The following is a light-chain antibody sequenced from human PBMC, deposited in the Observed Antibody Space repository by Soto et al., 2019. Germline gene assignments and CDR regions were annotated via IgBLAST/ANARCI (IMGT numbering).Light chain of an antibody. J-gene: IGKJ4*01. Sequence: AIQMTQSPSSLSASVGDRVTITCRASQGISSYLGWYQQKPGKAPKLLIYAASSLQSGVPSRFSGSGSGTDFTLTISSLQPEDFATYYCLQHYNYPLTFGLGTKVEIK. V-gene: IGKV1-6*01. CDR1: QGISSY. CDR3: LQHYNYPLT. CDR2: AAS.